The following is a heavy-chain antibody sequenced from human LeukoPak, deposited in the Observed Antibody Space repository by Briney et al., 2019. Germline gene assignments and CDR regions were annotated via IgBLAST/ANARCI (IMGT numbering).Heavy chain of an antibody. CDR2: INHSGST. Sequence: SETLSLTCAVYGGSFSGYYWSWIRQPPGKGLEWIGEINHSGSTNYNPSHRSRVTVSVHTSKNQLSLKLSSVTAADTAVYYCARQWLVSPLFDYWGQGTLVTVSS. D-gene: IGHD6-19*01. CDR1: GGSFSGYY. J-gene: IGHJ4*02. V-gene: IGHV4-34*01. CDR3: ARQWLVSPLFDY.